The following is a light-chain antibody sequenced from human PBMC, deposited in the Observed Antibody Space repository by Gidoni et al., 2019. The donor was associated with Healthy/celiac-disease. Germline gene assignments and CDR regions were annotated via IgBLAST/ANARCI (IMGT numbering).Light chain of an antibody. Sequence: EIASTQSPSTLSLSPGERATLSCRASQCVSSSYLAWYQQKPGQAPRLLIYGAASRATGIPDRLSGSGSGTDFTLTLSRLEPEDVAVYYCQQYGSSPMYTFGQGTKLEIK. V-gene: IGKV3-20*01. J-gene: IGKJ2*01. CDR3: QQYGSSPMYT. CDR1: QCVSSSY. CDR2: GAA.